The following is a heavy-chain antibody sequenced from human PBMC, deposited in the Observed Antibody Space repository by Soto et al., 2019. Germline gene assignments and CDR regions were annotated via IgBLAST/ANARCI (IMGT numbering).Heavy chain of an antibody. Sequence: SETLSLTCTVSGGSISSYYWSWIRQPPGKGLEWIGYIYYSGSTNYNPSLKSRVTISVDTSKNQFSLKLSSVTAADTAVYYCARERYFDWLAERWGDPDHWGQGTLVTVSS. CDR1: GGSISSYY. CDR2: IYYSGST. V-gene: IGHV4-59*12. J-gene: IGHJ4*02. CDR3: ARERYFDWLAERWGDPDH. D-gene: IGHD3-9*01.